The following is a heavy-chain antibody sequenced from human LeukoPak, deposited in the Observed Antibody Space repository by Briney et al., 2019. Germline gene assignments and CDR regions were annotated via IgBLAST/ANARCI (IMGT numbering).Heavy chain of an antibody. D-gene: IGHD4-17*01. CDR2: IYTSGST. CDR3: ASGDANTAAAFDI. CDR1: GGSISRYY. J-gene: IGHJ3*02. Sequence: KPSETLSLTCTVSGGSISRYYWSWIRQPAGKGLEWIGRIYTSGSTKCNPSLESRVTMSVDTSKNQVSLRLSSVTAADTAVYYCASGDANTAAAFDIWGQGTMVTVSS. V-gene: IGHV4-4*07.